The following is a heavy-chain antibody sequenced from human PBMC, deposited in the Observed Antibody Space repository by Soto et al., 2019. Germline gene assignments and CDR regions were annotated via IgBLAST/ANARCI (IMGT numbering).Heavy chain of an antibody. V-gene: IGHV4-61*01. D-gene: IGHD3-22*01. CDR2: IYYSGST. Sequence: SETLSLTCTVSGASVSSGSYYWSWVRQPPGKGLEWIGYIYYSGSTNYNPSRRSRVTISVDTSKNQFSLKLSSVTVADTALYSCARVYYDMSGSRSYYFDYWGQGTLVTVSS. J-gene: IGHJ4*02. CDR3: ARVYYDMSGSRSYYFDY. CDR1: GASVSSGSYY.